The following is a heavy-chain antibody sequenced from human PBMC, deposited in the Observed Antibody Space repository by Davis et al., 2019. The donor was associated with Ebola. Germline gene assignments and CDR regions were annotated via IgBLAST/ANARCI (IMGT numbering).Heavy chain of an antibody. CDR1: GFPVGGNY. CDR3: PMGRYSSWQFDF. Sequence: GGSLRLSCAASGFPVGGNYMNWVRQAQGKGLEWVLVIDSGGYKDYADSVKGRFTISIDNSKNTLYLQMHSLRAEDTAVYYCPMGRYSSWQFDFWGQGTLVTVSS. D-gene: IGHD6-6*01. J-gene: IGHJ4*02. V-gene: IGHV3-53*01. CDR2: IDSGGYK.